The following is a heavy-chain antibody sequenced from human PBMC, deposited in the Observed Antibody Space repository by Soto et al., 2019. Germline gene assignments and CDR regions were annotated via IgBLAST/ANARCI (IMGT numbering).Heavy chain of an antibody. CDR1: GDSITSGSYS. CDR3: ARGEALRPYGHVPLAL. V-gene: IGHV4-30-2*01. CDR2: IHVTGYT. J-gene: IGHJ4*02. D-gene: IGHD1-26*01. Sequence: QLQLRESGSRLVQPSQTLTLICSVSGDSITSGSYSWSWIRQAPGKGLEWIGNIHVTGYTSFSPSLRRQLTMSVDTSQNQFSLSLNSVTAADTAVYYCARGEALRPYGHVPLALWGQGTLVTVSS.